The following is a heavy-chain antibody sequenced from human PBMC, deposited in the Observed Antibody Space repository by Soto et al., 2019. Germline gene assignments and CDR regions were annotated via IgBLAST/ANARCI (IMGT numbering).Heavy chain of an antibody. CDR3: AGDQLLWFGELSGGMDV. J-gene: IGHJ6*02. D-gene: IGHD3-10*01. CDR2: INPNSGGT. CDR1: GYTFTGYY. Sequence: GASVKVSCKASGYTFTGYYMHWVRQAPGQGLEWMGWINPNSGGTNYAQKFQGWVTMTRDTSISTAYMELSRLRSDDTAVYYCAGDQLLWFGELSGGMDVWGQGTTVTVSS. V-gene: IGHV1-2*04.